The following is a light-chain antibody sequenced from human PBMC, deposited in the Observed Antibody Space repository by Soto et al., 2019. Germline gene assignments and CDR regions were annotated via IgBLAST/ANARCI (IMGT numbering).Light chain of an antibody. CDR3: QQYNSWPLT. J-gene: IGKJ4*01. V-gene: IGKV3D-15*01. Sequence: EVVMTQSPGMLSVSPGERATLSCRASQSVSSNLAWYQQRPGQAPRLLIHGASTRATGVPTRISGSGSGTEFTLTISSLQSEDFAVYYCQQYNSWPLTFGGGTKVDIK. CDR1: QSVSSN. CDR2: GAS.